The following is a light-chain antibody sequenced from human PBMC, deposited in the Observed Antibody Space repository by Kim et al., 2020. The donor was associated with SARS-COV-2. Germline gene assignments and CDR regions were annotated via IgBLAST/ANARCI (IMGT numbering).Light chain of an antibody. CDR3: QQCNNWPSYT. J-gene: IGKJ2*01. CDR2: SAS. V-gene: IGKV3-15*01. CDR1: RNVGTN. Sequence: VSPGESATLSCRASRNVGTNLAWYQQKPGQTPRLLIYSASTRATGIPARFSGSGSGTEFTLTISSLQSEDFAVYSCQQCNNWPSYTFGQGTKLEI.